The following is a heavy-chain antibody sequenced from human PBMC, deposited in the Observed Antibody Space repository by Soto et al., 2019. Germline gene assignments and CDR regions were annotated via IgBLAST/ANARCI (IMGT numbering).Heavy chain of an antibody. CDR1: GGSINSRGYY. Sequence: QVQLQESGPGLVKPSQTLSLTCTVSGGSINSRGYYWSWIRQHPAQGLEWIGYIYYSGSTYYNPSLKSRVTISVDTSKNQFSLKLSSVTAADTAVYYCARERGSDFGVVIHWGQGTLVTVSS. D-gene: IGHD3-3*01. CDR3: ARERGSDFGVVIH. CDR2: IYYSGST. V-gene: IGHV4-31*03. J-gene: IGHJ4*02.